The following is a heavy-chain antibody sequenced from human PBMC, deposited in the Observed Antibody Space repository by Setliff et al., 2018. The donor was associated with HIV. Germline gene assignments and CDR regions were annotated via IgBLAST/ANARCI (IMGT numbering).Heavy chain of an antibody. CDR3: ARAPTGVTNAFGI. CDR1: GDSISSIDYY. J-gene: IGHJ4*02. CDR2: IYYSGST. D-gene: IGHD2-8*01. Sequence: SETLSLTCTVSGDSISSIDYYWGWVRQPPGEGLEWIGSIYYSGSTNYNPSLKSRVTISVDTSKNQFSLKLSSVTAADTAVYYCARAPTGVTNAFGIWGQGVLVTVSS. V-gene: IGHV4-39*01.